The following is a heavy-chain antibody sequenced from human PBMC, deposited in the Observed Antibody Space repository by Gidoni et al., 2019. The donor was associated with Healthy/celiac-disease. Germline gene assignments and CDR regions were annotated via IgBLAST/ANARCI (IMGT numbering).Heavy chain of an antibody. CDR1: GFTFDDYG. CDR3: ARGIWYYDILTGNNWFDP. V-gene: IGHV3-20*04. D-gene: IGHD3-9*01. J-gene: IGHJ5*02. Sequence: EVQLVESGGGVVRPGGSLRLSCAASGFTFDDYGKSWVRQAPGKGLGGVSGINWNGGSTGYADSVKGRFTISRDNAKNSLYLQMNSLRAEDTALYYCARGIWYYDILTGNNWFDPWGQGTLVTVSS. CDR2: INWNGGST.